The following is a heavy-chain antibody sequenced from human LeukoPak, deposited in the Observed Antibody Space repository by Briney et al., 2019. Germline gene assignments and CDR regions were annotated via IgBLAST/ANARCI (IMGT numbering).Heavy chain of an antibody. V-gene: IGHV5-51*01. J-gene: IGHJ6*03. D-gene: IGHD2-2*01. CDR2: IYPGDSDT. CDR1: GYSFTSYW. CDR3: ARLGRDCSSTSCYAGHSYYYYMDV. Sequence: KGGESLKISCKGSGYSFTSYWIGWVRQMPGKGLEWMGIIYPGDSDTRYSPSFQGQVTISADKSISTAYLQWSSLKASDTAMYYCARLGRDCSSTSCYAGHSYYYYMDVWGKGTTVTVSS.